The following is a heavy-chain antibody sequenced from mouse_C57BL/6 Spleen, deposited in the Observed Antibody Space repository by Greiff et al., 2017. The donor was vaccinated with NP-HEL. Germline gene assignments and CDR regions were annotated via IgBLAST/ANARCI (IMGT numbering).Heavy chain of an antibody. J-gene: IGHJ2*01. D-gene: IGHD3-3*01. CDR3: ARPGGQDYFDY. V-gene: IGHV1-59*01. Sequence: QVQLQQPGAELVRPGTSVKLSCKASGYTFTSYWMHWVKQRPGQGLEWIGVIDPSDSYTNYNQKFKGQATLTVDTSSSTTYMQHSSLTSEDSAVYYFARPGGQDYFDYWGQGTTLTVSS. CDR1: GYTFTSYW. CDR2: IDPSDSYT.